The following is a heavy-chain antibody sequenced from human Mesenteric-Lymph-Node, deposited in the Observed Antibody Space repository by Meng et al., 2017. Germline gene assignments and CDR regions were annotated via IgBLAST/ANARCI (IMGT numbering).Heavy chain of an antibody. Sequence: EVPVVETGGCSVSPWWMLRRSVAASGFTFSNYWMCWVRQAPGKGLVWGSRISNDGSSTTYADSVKGRFTISREKAKNTLSLQMNSLRVEDTAVYYCTRDRFFSAWGQGTLVTVSS. CDR1: GFTFSNYW. CDR3: TRDRFFSA. V-gene: IGHV3-74*01. D-gene: IGHD3-3*01. CDR2: ISNDGSST. J-gene: IGHJ5*02.